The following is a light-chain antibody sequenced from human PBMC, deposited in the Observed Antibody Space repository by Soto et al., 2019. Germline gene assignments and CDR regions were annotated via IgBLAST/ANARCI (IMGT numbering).Light chain of an antibody. CDR3: QQYGSSLYT. CDR2: GAS. V-gene: IGKV3-20*01. CDR1: QSVTSTY. Sequence: EIVLTQSPGTLSLSPGDRATLSCRASQSVTSTYFAWYQQKPGQAPRLLIYGASRRAIGIPDRFSGSGSGTAFTLTISRLEPEDFAVYYCQQYGSSLYTFGQGTKLEIK. J-gene: IGKJ2*01.